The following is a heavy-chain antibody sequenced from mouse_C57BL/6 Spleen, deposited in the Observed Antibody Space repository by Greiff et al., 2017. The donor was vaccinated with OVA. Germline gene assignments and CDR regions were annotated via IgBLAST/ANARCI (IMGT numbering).Heavy chain of an antibody. D-gene: IGHD1-1*01. V-gene: IGHV3-8*01. Sequence: EVKLMESGPGLAKPSQTLSLTCSVTGYSITSDYWNWIRKFPGNKLEYMGYISYSGSTYYNPSLKSRISITRDTSKNQYYLQLNSVTTEDTAAYYCARGGLYGSSSLWYFDVWGTGTTVTVSS. CDR1: GYSITSDY. CDR3: ARGGLYGSSSLWYFDV. CDR2: ISYSGST. J-gene: IGHJ1*03.